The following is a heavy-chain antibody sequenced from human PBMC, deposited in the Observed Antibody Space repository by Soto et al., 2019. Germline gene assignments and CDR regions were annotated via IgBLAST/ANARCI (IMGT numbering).Heavy chain of an antibody. D-gene: IGHD3-10*01. CDR2: IYPGDSDT. J-gene: IGHJ6*02. CDR3: SRPYGSGIEPDV. CDR1: GYSFTTYW. Sequence: PGESLKISCKGYGYSFTTYWIGWVRQMPGKSLEWMGIIYPGDSDTRNSPSFQGQVTISADKSISTAYLQWSSLKTSDTARYYCSRPYGSGIEPDVWGQGTTVIVSS. V-gene: IGHV5-51*01.